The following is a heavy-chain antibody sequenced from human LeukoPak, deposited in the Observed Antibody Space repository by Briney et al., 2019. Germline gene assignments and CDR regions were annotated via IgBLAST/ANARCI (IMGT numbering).Heavy chain of an antibody. D-gene: IGHD2-15*01. CDR2: INHSGST. V-gene: IGHV4-34*01. CDR1: GGSFSGYY. CDR3: ARGLRPFRCLDY. Sequence: PSETLSLTCAVYGGSFSGYYWSWIRQPPGKGLEWIGEINHSGSTNYNPSLKSRVTISVDTSKNQFSLKLSSVTAADTAVYYCARGLRPFRCLDYWGQGTLVTVSS. J-gene: IGHJ4*02.